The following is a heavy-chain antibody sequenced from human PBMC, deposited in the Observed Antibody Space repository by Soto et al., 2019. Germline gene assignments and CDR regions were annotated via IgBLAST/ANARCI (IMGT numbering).Heavy chain of an antibody. J-gene: IGHJ5*02. CDR1: GGSISRGGYY. CDR3: ARGYNWNYVLGNWFDP. D-gene: IGHD1-7*01. Sequence: PSETLSLTCTVCGGSISRGGYYWSWIRQHPGKGLEWIGYIYYSGSTYYNPTLKSRVTISVDTSKNHFSLKLSSVTAADTAVYYCARGYNWNYVLGNWFDPWGQGTLVTVSS. CDR2: IYYSGST. V-gene: IGHV4-31*03.